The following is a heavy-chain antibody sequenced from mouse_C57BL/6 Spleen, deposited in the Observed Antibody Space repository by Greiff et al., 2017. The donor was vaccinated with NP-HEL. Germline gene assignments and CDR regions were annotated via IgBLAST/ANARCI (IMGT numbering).Heavy chain of an antibody. J-gene: IGHJ4*01. CDR3: TGDYDDDAMDY. CDR1: GFNIKDDY. Sequence: VQLQQSGAELVRPGASVKLSCTASGFNIKDDYMHWVKQRPEQGLEWIGWIDPENGDTEYASKFQGKATITADTSSNTAYLQLSSLTSEDTAVYYCTGDYDDDAMDYWGQGTSVTVSS. V-gene: IGHV14-4*01. CDR2: IDPENGDT. D-gene: IGHD2-4*01.